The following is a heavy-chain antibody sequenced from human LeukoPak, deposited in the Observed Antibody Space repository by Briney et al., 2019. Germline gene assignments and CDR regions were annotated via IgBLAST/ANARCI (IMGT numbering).Heavy chain of an antibody. Sequence: ASVNVSCKASGYTFTGYYMHWVRQAPGQGLEWMGWINPNSGGTNYAQKFQGWVTMTRDTSISTAYMELSRLGSDDTAVYYCARVDTAMVPPGYYYDSSGYSSGAFDIWGQGTMVTVSS. CDR3: ARVDTAMVPPGYYYDSSGYSSGAFDI. CDR2: INPNSGGT. D-gene: IGHD3-22*01. J-gene: IGHJ3*02. V-gene: IGHV1-2*04. CDR1: GYTFTGYY.